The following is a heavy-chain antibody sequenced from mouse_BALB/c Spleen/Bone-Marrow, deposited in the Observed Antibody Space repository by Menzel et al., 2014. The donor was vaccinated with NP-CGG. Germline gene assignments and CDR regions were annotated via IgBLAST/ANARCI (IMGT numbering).Heavy chain of an antibody. Sequence: EVKLMESGGGLVQPGGSLRLSCATSGFTFTDYYMSWVRQPPGKALEWLGFIRNKANGYTTEYSASVKGRFTISRDNSQSILYLQMNTQRAEDSATYYCARDGYDDYWGQGTTLTVSS. D-gene: IGHD2-2*01. V-gene: IGHV7-3*02. CDR1: GFTFTDYY. CDR2: IRNKANGYTT. CDR3: ARDGYDDY. J-gene: IGHJ2*01.